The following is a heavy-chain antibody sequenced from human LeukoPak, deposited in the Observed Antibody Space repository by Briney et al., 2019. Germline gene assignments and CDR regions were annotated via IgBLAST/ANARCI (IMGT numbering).Heavy chain of an antibody. D-gene: IGHD4-17*01. CDR1: GGSISSYY. V-gene: IGHV4-59*01. CDR3: ARGDSTVTTTTSRRGYFYYYYMDV. J-gene: IGHJ6*03. Sequence: SETLSLTCTVSGGSISSYYWSWIRQPPGKGLEWIGYIYYSGSTNYNPSLKSRVTISVDTSNNQFSLKLSSVTAADTAVYYCARGDSTVTTTTSRRGYFYYYYMDVWGKGTTVTVSS. CDR2: IYYSGST.